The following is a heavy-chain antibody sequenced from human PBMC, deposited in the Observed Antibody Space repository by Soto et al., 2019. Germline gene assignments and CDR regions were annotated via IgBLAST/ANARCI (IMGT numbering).Heavy chain of an antibody. Sequence: SETLSLSCAVEGGSCSGYDGSWIRQPPGKGLEWIGEINHSGSTNYNPSLKSRVTISVDTSKNQFSLKLSSVTAADTAVYYCARGDYDFWSGYSDYWGQGTLVTVSS. CDR2: INHSGST. J-gene: IGHJ4*02. D-gene: IGHD3-3*01. CDR3: ARGDYDFWSGYSDY. V-gene: IGHV4-34*01. CDR1: GGSCSGYD.